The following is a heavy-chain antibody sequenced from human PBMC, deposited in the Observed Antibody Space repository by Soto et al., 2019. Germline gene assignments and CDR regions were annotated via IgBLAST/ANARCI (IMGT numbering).Heavy chain of an antibody. CDR2: IYHSGST. Sequence: QVQLQESGPGLVKPSGTLSLTCAVSGGSISSSNWWSWVRQPPGKGLEWIGEIYHSGSTNYNPSLKSRLTISVDTSKNHFSLKLSSVTAADTAVYYCASPREMATITDAFDIWGQGTMVTVSS. D-gene: IGHD5-12*01. CDR1: GGSISSSNW. J-gene: IGHJ3*02. V-gene: IGHV4-4*02. CDR3: ASPREMATITDAFDI.